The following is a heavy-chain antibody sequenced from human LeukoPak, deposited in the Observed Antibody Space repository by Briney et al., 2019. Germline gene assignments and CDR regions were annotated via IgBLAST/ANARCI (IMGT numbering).Heavy chain of an antibody. J-gene: IGHJ6*03. D-gene: IGHD1-26*01. CDR1: GGTFSSYA. CDR2: IIPVFGTA. Sequence: SVKVSCKASGGTFSSYAISWVRQAPGQGLEWMVGIIPVFGTANYAQKFQGRVTITADESTSTAYMELSSLRSEDTAVYYCARDLGSGSYLGNNYYYYYYMDVWGKGTTVTVSS. CDR3: ARDLGSGSYLGNNYYYYYYMDV. V-gene: IGHV1-69*01.